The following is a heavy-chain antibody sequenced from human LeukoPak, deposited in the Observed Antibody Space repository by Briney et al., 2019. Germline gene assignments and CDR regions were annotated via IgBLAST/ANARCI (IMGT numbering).Heavy chain of an antibody. CDR2: IIPILGIA. D-gene: IGHD5-18*01. V-gene: IGHV1-69*04. CDR3: AIDVDTAMVPPYYFDY. J-gene: IGHJ4*02. Sequence: ASVKVSCKASGGTFSSYAISWVRQAPGQGLEWMGRIIPILGIANYAQKFQGRVTITADKSTSTAYMELSSLRSEDTAVYYCAIDVDTAMVPPYYFDYWGQGTLVTVSS. CDR1: GGTFSSYA.